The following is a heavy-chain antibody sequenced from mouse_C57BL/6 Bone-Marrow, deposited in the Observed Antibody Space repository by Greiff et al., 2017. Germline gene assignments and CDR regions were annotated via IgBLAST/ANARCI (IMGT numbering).Heavy chain of an antibody. Sequence: VQLQQPGAELVKPGASVKLSCKASGYTFTSYWMHWVKQRPGQGLEWIGMIHPNSGSTNYNEKFKSKATLTVDKSSSTAYMQLSSLTSEDSAVYYCARGLYYGSTGFDYWGRGTTLTVSS. CDR3: ARGLYYGSTGFDY. V-gene: IGHV1-64*01. J-gene: IGHJ2*01. CDR1: GYTFTSYW. CDR2: IHPNSGST. D-gene: IGHD1-1*01.